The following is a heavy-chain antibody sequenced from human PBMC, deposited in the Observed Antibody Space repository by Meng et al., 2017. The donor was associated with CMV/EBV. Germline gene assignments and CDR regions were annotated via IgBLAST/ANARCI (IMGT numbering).Heavy chain of an antibody. CDR2: IRYDGSNK. D-gene: IGHD2-2*01. J-gene: IGHJ4*02. CDR3: ATYCSSTSCYPKQFDY. CDR1: GFTFSSYG. V-gene: IGHV3-30*02. Sequence: GGSLRLSCAASGFTFSSYGMHWVRQAPGKGLEWVAFIRYDGSNKYYADSVKGRFTISRDNSKNTLYLQMNSLRAEDTAVYYCATYCSSTSCYPKQFDYWDQGTLVTVSS.